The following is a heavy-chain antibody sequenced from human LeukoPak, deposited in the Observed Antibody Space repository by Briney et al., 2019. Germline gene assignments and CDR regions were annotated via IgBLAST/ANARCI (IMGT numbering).Heavy chain of an antibody. D-gene: IGHD3-10*01. J-gene: IGHJ3*02. V-gene: IGHV4-39*07. CDR3: QWTTMVRGTWGFDAFDI. CDR1: GGSISSSSYY. CDR2: IYYSGST. Sequence: SETLSLTCTVSGGSISSSSYYWGWIRQPPGKGLEGIGSIYYSGSTYYHPSLKSRVTISVDTSKNQFSLKLSSVTAADTAVYYCQWTTMVRGTWGFDAFDIWGQGTMVTVSS.